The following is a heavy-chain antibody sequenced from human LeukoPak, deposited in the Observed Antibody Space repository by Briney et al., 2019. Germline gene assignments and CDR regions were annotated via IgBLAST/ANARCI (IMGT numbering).Heavy chain of an antibody. CDR2: INIDGSNT. D-gene: IGHD3-3*01. CDR1: GFTFSSYW. V-gene: IGHV3-74*01. Sequence: GGSLRLSCAASGFTFSSYWMHWVRQAPGKGLVWVSRINIDGSNTNYADSVKGRFTFSRGNAKNTLYLQMNSLRAEDTAVYYCVRGVFWFDPWGQGTLVTVSS. J-gene: IGHJ5*02. CDR3: VRGVFWFDP.